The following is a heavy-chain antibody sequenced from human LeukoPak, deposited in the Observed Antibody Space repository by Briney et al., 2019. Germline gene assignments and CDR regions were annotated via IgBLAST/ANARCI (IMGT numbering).Heavy chain of an antibody. J-gene: IGHJ5*02. CDR3: ARKLRLGGNWFDP. CDR2: IIPISGTT. V-gene: IGHV1-69*13. Sequence: GASVKVSCKTSGGTFTSYAITWVRQAPGQGLERMGKIIPISGTTNYAQKFQGGVTFTADESTSTAYMELSSLRSEDTALYYCARKLRLGGNWFDPWGQGTLVTVSS. D-gene: IGHD1-26*01. CDR1: GGTFTSYA.